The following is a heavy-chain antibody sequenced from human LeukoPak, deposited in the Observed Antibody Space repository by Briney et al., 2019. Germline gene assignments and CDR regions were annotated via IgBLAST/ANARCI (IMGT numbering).Heavy chain of an antibody. Sequence: ASVKVSCKASGYTFTSYGISWVRQAPGQGLEWMGWINPNSGGTNYAQKFQGRVTMTRDTSISTAYMELSRLRSDDTAVYYCARVGWELLIAFDIWGQGTMVTVSS. D-gene: IGHD1-26*01. CDR2: INPNSGGT. J-gene: IGHJ3*02. V-gene: IGHV1-2*02. CDR1: GYTFTSYG. CDR3: ARVGWELLIAFDI.